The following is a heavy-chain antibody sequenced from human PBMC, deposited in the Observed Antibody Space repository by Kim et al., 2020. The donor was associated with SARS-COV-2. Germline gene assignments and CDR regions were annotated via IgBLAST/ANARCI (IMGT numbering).Heavy chain of an antibody. CDR1: GFAFSGYF. Sequence: GGSLRLSCATSGFAFSGYFMSWIRQAPGKGLEWVSYISGSSTYTNYADSVKGRFTISRDNAKNSLDLQMNSLRVEDTAVYYCARGLDFWSGSSSYYHAMDVWGQGTTVTVSS. J-gene: IGHJ6*02. CDR3: ARGLDFWSGSSSYYHAMDV. V-gene: IGHV3-11*05. CDR2: ISGSSTYT. D-gene: IGHD3-3*01.